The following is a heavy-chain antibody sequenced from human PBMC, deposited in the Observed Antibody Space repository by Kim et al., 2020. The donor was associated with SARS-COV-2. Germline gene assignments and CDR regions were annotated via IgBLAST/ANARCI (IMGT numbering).Heavy chain of an antibody. V-gene: IGHV3-23*01. CDR3: AKDLEGGKYQLPEIYYYYYGMDA. J-gene: IGHJ6*02. CDR2: ISGSGGST. D-gene: IGHD2-2*01. Sequence: GGSLRLSCAASGFTFSSYAMSWVRQAPGKGLEWVSAISGSGGSTYYADSVKGRFTISRDNSKNTLYLQMNSLRAEDTAVYYCAKDLEGGKYQLPEIYYYYYGMDAWGQGTTVTVSS. CDR1: GFTFSSYA.